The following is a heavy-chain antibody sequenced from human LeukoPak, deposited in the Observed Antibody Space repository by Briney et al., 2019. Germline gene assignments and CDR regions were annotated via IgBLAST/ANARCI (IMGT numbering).Heavy chain of an antibody. D-gene: IGHD6-13*01. CDR3: AREGEHQLAYDAFDI. V-gene: IGHV6-1*01. J-gene: IGHJ3*02. Sequence: SQTLSLTCAISGDSVSSNSAAWNWIRQSPSRGLEWLGITYYRYKLYDDYAVSVASRIIINPDTSKNQFSLQLNSVTPEDTAVYYCAREGEHQLAYDAFDIWGQGTMVTVSS. CDR1: GDSVSSNSAA. CDR2: TYYRYKLYD.